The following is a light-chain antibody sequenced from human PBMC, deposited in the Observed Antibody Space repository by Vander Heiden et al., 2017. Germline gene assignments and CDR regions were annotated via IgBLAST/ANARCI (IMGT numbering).Light chain of an antibody. CDR1: QSVNIF. CDR3: QQRSNWPIT. Sequence: EIVLTQSPATLSSSPGERATLSCRASQSVNIFLAWYQQKPGQATRLLISNASNRATGIPARFSGSGSGTDFTLTISSLDPEDFAVYYCQQRSNWPITFGQGTRLEIK. J-gene: IGKJ5*01. CDR2: NAS. V-gene: IGKV3-11*01.